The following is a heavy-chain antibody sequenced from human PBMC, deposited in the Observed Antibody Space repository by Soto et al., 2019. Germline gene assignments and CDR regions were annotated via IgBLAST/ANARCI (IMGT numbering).Heavy chain of an antibody. V-gene: IGHV1-3*01. D-gene: IGHD3-22*01. CDR2: INAGNGNT. Sequence: ASVKVSCKASGYTFTSYAMHWVRQAPGQSLEWMGCINAGNGNTKYSEKFQGRVTITRDTYASTAYMELSSLRSEDTAVYYCARDESKNYYDSSGYYRVGYFDYWGQGTLVTVSS. J-gene: IGHJ4*02. CDR1: GYTFTSYA. CDR3: ARDESKNYYDSSGYYRVGYFDY.